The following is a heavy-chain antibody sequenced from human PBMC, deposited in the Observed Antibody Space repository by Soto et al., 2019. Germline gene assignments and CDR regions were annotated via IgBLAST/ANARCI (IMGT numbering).Heavy chain of an antibody. J-gene: IGHJ4*02. CDR2: IYYSGRT. CDR1: GGSISSYY. V-gene: IGHV4-59*01. Sequence: SDTLSLTCTVTGGSISSYYWSWIRQPPGKGLEWIGYIYYSGRTNYNPSHKSRINKSVDTYKNQISLKMTTITTADTAVYYCAREDYGDYPYYFDYWGQGTLVTVS. CDR3: AREDYGDYPYYFDY. D-gene: IGHD4-17*01.